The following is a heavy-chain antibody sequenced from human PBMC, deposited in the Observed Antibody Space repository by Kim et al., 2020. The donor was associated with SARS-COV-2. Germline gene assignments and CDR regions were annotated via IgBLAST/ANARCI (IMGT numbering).Heavy chain of an antibody. J-gene: IGHJ3*02. CDR3: ARHLEWDAFDI. V-gene: IGHV4-39*01. D-gene: IGHD3-3*01. Sequence: TYYNPSLKSRVTISVDTSKNQFSLKLSSVTAADTAVYYCARHLEWDAFDIWGQGTMVTVSS. CDR2: T.